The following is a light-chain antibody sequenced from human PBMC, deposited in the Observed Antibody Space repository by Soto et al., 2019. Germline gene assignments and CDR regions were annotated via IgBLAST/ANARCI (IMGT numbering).Light chain of an antibody. CDR3: SSYAGSNNVYV. V-gene: IGLV2-8*01. J-gene: IGLJ1*01. Sequence: SVLTQPPSASGSPGQSVTISCTGTSSDVGGYKYVSWYQQHPGKAPKLMIYEVTKRPSGVPDRFSGSKSGNAASLTVSGLQAEEDADYYCSSYAGSNNVYVFGTGTKVTVL. CDR2: EVT. CDR1: SSDVGGYKY.